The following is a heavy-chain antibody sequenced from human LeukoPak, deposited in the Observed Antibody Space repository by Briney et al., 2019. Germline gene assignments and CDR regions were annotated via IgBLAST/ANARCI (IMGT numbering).Heavy chain of an antibody. V-gene: IGHV3-30*14. Sequence: PGGSLRLSCAASGSIFSSYAIHWVRQAPGKGLEWVAVISYDGSNKYYADSVKGRFTISRDKSKNTLYLQMNSLRAEDTAVYYCAKDPRQYCSGGSCYRYYFDYWGQGTLVTVSS. J-gene: IGHJ4*02. D-gene: IGHD2-15*01. CDR1: GSIFSSYA. CDR3: AKDPRQYCSGGSCYRYYFDY. CDR2: ISYDGSNK.